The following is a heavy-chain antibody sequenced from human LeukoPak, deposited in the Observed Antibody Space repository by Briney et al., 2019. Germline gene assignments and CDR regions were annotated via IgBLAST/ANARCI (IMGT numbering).Heavy chain of an antibody. J-gene: IGHJ6*02. CDR3: AKELDTVVTRGYYYYDMDV. Sequence: GGSLRLSCAASGLTFSSYGMHWVRQAPGKGLEWVAVISYDGSNKYYADSVKGRFTISRDNSKNTLYLQMNSLRAEDTAVYYCAKELDTVVTRGYYYYDMDVWGQGATVTVSS. CDR2: ISYDGSNK. V-gene: IGHV3-30*18. CDR1: GLTFSSYG. D-gene: IGHD4-23*01.